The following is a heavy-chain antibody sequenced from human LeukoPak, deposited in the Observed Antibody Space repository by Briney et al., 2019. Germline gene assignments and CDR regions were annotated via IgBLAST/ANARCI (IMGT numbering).Heavy chain of an antibody. J-gene: IGHJ5*02. V-gene: IGHV4-4*09. CDR1: GGSISDYY. CDR3: ARHWLEAAKTYSYWFDP. D-gene: IGHD6-13*01. Sequence: SETLSLTCSVSGGSISDYYRSWIRQPPGKGLEGIGYIYRGGTINYNPSVKSRVTMSLDTSKNQISLMLNSVTAADTAIYYCARHWLEAAKTYSYWFDPWGQGTLVTVSP. CDR2: IYRGGTI.